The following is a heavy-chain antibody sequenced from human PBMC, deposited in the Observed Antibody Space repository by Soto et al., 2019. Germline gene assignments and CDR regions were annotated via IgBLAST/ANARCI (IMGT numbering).Heavy chain of an antibody. D-gene: IGHD6-19*01. CDR1: GFTFSSYS. CDR2: ISSSSSYI. Sequence: EVQLVESGGGLVKPGGSLRLSCAASGFTFSSYSMNWVRQAPGKGLEWVSSISSSSSYIYYADSVKGRFTISRDNAKNSLYLQMNSLRAEDTAVYYCARDIIAVADYYYYYGMDVWGQGTTVTVSS. CDR3: ARDIIAVADYYYYYGMDV. V-gene: IGHV3-21*01. J-gene: IGHJ6*02.